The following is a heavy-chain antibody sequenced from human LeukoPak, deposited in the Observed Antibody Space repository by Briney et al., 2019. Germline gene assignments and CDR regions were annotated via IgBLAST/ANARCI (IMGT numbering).Heavy chain of an antibody. CDR2: MNPNSGST. CDR3: ARDEDSSSWGGYYGMDV. J-gene: IGHJ6*02. Sequence: GASVNVSCKASGYTFTSYDINWVRQATGQGLEWMGWMNPNSGSTGYAQKFQGRVTMTRNTSISTAYMELSSLRSEDTAVYYCARDEDSSSWGGYYGMDVWGQGTTVTVSS. D-gene: IGHD6-13*01. V-gene: IGHV1-8*01. CDR1: GYTFTSYD.